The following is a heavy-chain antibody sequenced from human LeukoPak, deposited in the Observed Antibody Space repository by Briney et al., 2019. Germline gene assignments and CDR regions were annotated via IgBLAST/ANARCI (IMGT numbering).Heavy chain of an antibody. J-gene: IGHJ5*02. Sequence: SETLSLTCTVSGVSISSGSFYWSWIRQPAGKGLESIGRIYTNENTYYNPSLKSRVSMSVDTSKNQFSLKLSSVTAADTAVYYCVRDDYDSSTYYGAFWFDPWGQGILVTVAS. CDR1: GVSISSGSFY. V-gene: IGHV4-61*02. CDR2: IYTNENT. CDR3: VRDDYDSSTYYGAFWFDP. D-gene: IGHD3-22*01.